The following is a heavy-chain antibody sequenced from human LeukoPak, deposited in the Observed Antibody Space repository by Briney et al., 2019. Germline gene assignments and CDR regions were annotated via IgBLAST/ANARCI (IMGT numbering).Heavy chain of an antibody. CDR2: ISYDESNK. CDR1: GFTFSSYA. V-gene: IGHV3-30*04. J-gene: IGHJ5*02. D-gene: IGHD4-17*01. Sequence: GRSLRLSCAASGFTFSSYAMHWVRQAPGKGLEWVAVISYDESNKYYADSVKGRFTISRDNSKNSLYLQMNSLRAEDTAVYYCARDTPYGDYGRHNWFDPWGQGTLVTVSS. CDR3: ARDTPYGDYGRHNWFDP.